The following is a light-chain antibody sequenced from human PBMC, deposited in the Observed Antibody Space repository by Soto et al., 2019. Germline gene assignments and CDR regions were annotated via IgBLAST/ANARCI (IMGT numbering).Light chain of an antibody. CDR1: QSVNSN. Sequence: EIVMTQSPATLSVSPGEGATLSCRASQSVNSNFAWYQQKPGQAPRLLIYGTFIRATGIPARFSGSGSGTEFTLTISSLQSEDFAVYSCQQYNNWPLTFGGGTKVEIK. J-gene: IGKJ4*01. V-gene: IGKV3-15*01. CDR2: GTF. CDR3: QQYNNWPLT.